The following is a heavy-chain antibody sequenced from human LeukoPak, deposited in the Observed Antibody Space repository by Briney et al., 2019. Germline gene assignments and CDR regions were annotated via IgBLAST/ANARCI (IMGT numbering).Heavy chain of an antibody. J-gene: IGHJ4*02. D-gene: IGHD3-9*01. CDR3: AKDSKANYDILTGYPDY. Sequence: GGSLRLSCAVSGFTFSNHAMHWVRQAPGKGLEWVTLVWYDGNRKVYADSVKGRFTISRDNSKNTLYLEMTSLKAEDTPVYYCAKDSKANYDILTGYPDYWGQETLVTVSS. CDR2: VWYDGNRK. V-gene: IGHV3-33*06. CDR1: GFTFSNHA.